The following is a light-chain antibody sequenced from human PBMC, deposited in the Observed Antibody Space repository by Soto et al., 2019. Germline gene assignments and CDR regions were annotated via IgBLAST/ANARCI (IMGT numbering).Light chain of an antibody. CDR2: GDT. CDR1: NSNIGAGYD. J-gene: IGLJ1*01. V-gene: IGLV1-40*01. CDR3: SSYTSTSTPCV. Sequence: QSVLTQPPSVSGAPGQSVTISCTGSNSNIGAGYDVHWYQQLPGTAPKLLIFGDTNRPSGASNHFSGYKSGNTASLTISGLQAEDEADYYCSSYTSTSTPCVFGTGTKVTVL.